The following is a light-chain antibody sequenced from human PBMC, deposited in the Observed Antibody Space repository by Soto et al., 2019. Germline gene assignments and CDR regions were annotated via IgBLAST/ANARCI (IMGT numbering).Light chain of an antibody. V-gene: IGLV2-14*01. CDR2: AVS. J-gene: IGLJ2*01. Sequence: QSALTQPASVSGSLGQSITISCTGTSSDVGGYNHVSWYQHSPGKAPKLILFAVSDRPSGVSHRFSGSKSGNTASLTISGLQADDEADYYCCSYTSLSTVVFGGGTKLTVL. CDR1: SSDVGGYNH. CDR3: CSYTSLSTVV.